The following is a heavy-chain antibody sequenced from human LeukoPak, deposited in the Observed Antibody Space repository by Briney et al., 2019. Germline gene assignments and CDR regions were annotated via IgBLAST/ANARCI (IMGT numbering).Heavy chain of an antibody. CDR2: INPNSGGT. CDR1: GYTFTGYY. J-gene: IGHJ4*02. Sequence: ASVKVSCKASGYTFTGYYLHWVRQAPGQGLEWMGWINPNSGGTDYAQKFQGRVTMTRDTSISTAYMELSRLRSDDTAVYYCARFYFEGRYRPDYSDSWGQGTLVTVSS. D-gene: IGHD3-9*01. CDR3: ARFYFEGRYRPDYSDS. V-gene: IGHV1-2*02.